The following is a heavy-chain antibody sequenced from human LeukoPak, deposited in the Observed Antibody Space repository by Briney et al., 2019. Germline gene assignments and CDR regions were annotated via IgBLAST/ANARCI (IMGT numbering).Heavy chain of an antibody. CDR3: ARDRIAVADPPNWFDP. J-gene: IGHJ5*02. D-gene: IGHD6-19*01. V-gene: IGHV4-38-2*02. CDR2: IYYSGNT. CDR1: GYSISSGYY. Sequence: PSETLSLTCTVSGYSISSGYYWAWIRQPPGKGLEWIGSIYYSGNTYYNPSLKSRVTISLDTSKNQFSLKPSSVTAADTAVYYCARDRIAVADPPNWFDPWGQGTLVTVSS.